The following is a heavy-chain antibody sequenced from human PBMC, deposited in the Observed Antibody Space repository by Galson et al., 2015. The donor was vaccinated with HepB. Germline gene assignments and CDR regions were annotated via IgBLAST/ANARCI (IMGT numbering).Heavy chain of an antibody. V-gene: IGHV3-72*01. CDR1: GFSGNF. Sequence: SLRLSCAVSGFSGNFMGWVRQAPGKGLEWVGRIKNKANRYSTQYAASVEGRFTISRDDSKNSVYLQMNGLKTEDTAVYFCVREYYYCFDYWGQGTLVTVSS. J-gene: IGHJ4*02. CDR3: VREYYYCFDY. D-gene: IGHD2-8*01. CDR2: IKNKANRYST.